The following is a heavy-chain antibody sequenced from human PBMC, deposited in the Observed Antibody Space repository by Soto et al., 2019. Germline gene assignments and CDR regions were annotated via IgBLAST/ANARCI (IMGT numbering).Heavy chain of an antibody. CDR3: AKATATGGGAFDI. V-gene: IGHV3-23*01. Sequence: PGGSLRLSCAASGFTCSSYNMSWVRQAPGKGLEWVSTILVGGSTHYPDSVKGRFTISRDNSKNTVFLRMNSLTPGDTAVYYCAKATATGGGAFDICGQGTVVTVSS. J-gene: IGHJ3*02. D-gene: IGHD2-8*02. CDR2: ILVGGST. CDR1: GFTCSSYN.